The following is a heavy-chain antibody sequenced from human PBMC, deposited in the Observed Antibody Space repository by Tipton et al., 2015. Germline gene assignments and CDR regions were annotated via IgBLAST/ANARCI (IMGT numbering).Heavy chain of an antibody. V-gene: IGHV1-18*01. CDR3: ACQDYDSLTRDYQTVDY. CDR2: ISAYSGNT. J-gene: IGHJ4*02. Sequence: QLVQSGAEVKKPGASVKVSCKASGYTFSSYGISWVRQAPGQGLEWMGWISAYSGNTNYAEKFQGRVTMTTDTSTSTAYMELRSLRSGDTAVYYCACQDYDSLTRDYQTVDYWGQGTLVTVSS. D-gene: IGHD3-9*01. CDR1: GYTFSSYG.